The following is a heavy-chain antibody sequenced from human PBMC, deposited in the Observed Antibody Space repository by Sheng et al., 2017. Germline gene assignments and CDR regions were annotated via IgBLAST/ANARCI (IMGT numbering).Heavy chain of an antibody. Sequence: QVQLQESGPGLVKPSETLSLTCTVSGGSISYYYWSWIRQPAGKGLEWIGRIYSSGSTNYNPSLKSRVTMSVDTSKNQFSPRLSSVTAADTAVYYCARDSSGSAYYYYHMDVWGKGTTVTVSS. D-gene: IGHD6-19*01. CDR2: IYSSGST. J-gene: IGHJ6*03. CDR3: ARDSSGSAYYYYHMDV. V-gene: IGHV4-4*07. CDR1: GGSISYYY.